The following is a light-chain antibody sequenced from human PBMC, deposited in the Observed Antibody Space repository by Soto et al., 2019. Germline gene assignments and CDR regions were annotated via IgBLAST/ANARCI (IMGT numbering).Light chain of an antibody. J-gene: IGKJ1*01. V-gene: IGKV3-11*02. CDR2: ADS. Sequence: ALTQPPATLSPSPGERATLSCRASHSISGYLGWYKQKPGQAPRLLIYADSNRATGIRARLRGSGSGRGTDFTISSLGLEDFAVYYYQRYKNWTPTWTFGQGTKVDIK. CDR1: HSISGY. CDR3: QRYKNWTPTWT.